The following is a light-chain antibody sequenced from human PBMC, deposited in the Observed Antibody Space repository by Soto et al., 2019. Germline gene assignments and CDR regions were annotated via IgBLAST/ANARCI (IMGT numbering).Light chain of an antibody. Sequence: QSVLTQPRSVSGSPGQSVTVSCTGTNSDVGAYNYVSWYQHHPGKAPKLMIYDVNKRPSGVPDRFSGSKSGNTASLTISGLHAEDEADYYCCSYAGAYSYVFGVGTKLTVL. CDR3: CSYAGAYSYV. J-gene: IGLJ1*01. CDR1: NSDVGAYNY. V-gene: IGLV2-11*01. CDR2: DVN.